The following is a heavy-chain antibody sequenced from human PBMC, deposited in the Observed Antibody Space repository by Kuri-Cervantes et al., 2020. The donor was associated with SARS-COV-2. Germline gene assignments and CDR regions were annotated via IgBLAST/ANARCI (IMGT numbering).Heavy chain of an antibody. D-gene: IGHD6-6*01. CDR2: IYSGGST. V-gene: IGHV3-NL1*01. J-gene: IGHJ6*02. CDR3: ARSLKIHSSSLKYYDYYYGMDV. Sequence: GGSLRLSCAASGFTFSTYGMHWVRQAPGKGLEWVSVIYSGGSTYYADSVKGRFTISRDNSKNMLYLKMNSLRAEDPAVYYCARSLKIHSSSLKYYDYYYGMDVWGQGATVTVSS. CDR1: GFTFSTYG.